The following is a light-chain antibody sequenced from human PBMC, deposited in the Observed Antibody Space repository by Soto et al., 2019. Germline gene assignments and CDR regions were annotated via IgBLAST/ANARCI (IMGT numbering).Light chain of an antibody. Sequence: EIVLTQSPGLSLSPGERATLSCRASQSVTSNYLAWYQRKVGQTPRLLIYGATSRATGIPDRFSGSGSGTDFTLTIDRLEPEDFAVYYCHQYSGSPRTFGQGTKVEI. J-gene: IGKJ1*01. CDR2: GAT. CDR3: HQYSGSPRT. CDR1: QSVTSNY. V-gene: IGKV3-20*01.